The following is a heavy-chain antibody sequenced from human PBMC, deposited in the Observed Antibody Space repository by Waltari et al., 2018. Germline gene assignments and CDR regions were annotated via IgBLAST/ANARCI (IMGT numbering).Heavy chain of an antibody. J-gene: IGHJ3*02. Sequence: QVQLVQSGAEVKKPGASVKVSCKASGYTFTSYYMHWVRQAPGQGLEWMGRMNPSGGSTSDAQKFQGRVTMTRDTSTSTGYMELSSLRSGDTAVYYCALDPDVGATTLAFDIWGQGTMVTVSS. V-gene: IGHV1-46*01. CDR3: ALDPDVGATTLAFDI. CDR1: GYTFTSYY. D-gene: IGHD1-26*01. CDR2: MNPSGGST.